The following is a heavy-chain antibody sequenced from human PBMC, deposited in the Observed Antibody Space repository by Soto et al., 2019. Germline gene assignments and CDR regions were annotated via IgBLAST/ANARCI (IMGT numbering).Heavy chain of an antibody. CDR3: ATMGQLVGFYYYYGMDV. J-gene: IGHJ6*02. CDR2: MNPNSGNT. V-gene: IGHV1-8*01. Sequence: ASVKVSCKASGYTFTSYDINWVRQATGQGLEWMGWMNPNSGNTGYAQKFQGRVTMTRNTSISTAYMELSSLRSEDTAVYYCATMGQLVGFYYYYGMDVWGQGTTVTVSS. CDR1: GYTFTSYD. D-gene: IGHD6-6*01.